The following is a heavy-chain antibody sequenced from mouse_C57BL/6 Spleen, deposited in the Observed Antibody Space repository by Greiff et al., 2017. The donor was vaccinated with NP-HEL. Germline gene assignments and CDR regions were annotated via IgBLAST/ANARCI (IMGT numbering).Heavy chain of an antibody. J-gene: IGHJ4*01. CDR1: GFTFTDYY. D-gene: IGHD2-3*01. V-gene: IGHV7-3*01. CDR2: IRNKANGYTT. Sequence: DVKLVESGGGLVQPGGSLSLSCAASGFTFTDYYMSWVRQPPGKALEWLGFIRNKANGYTTEYSASVKGRFTISRDNSQSILYLQMNALRAEDSATYYCARSPLIYDGYYERAMDYWGQGTSVTVSS. CDR3: ARSPLIYDGYYERAMDY.